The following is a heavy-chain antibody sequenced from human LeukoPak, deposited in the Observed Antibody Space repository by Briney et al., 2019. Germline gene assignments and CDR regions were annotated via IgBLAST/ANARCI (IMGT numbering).Heavy chain of an antibody. CDR2: ISSSDSTI. V-gene: IGHV3-48*03. J-gene: IGHJ4*02. CDR1: GFTFSSYE. Sequence: GGSLRLSCAASGFTFSSYEMHWVRQPPGKGLEWVSYISSSDSTIYYADSVKGRFTISRDNAKNSLYLQMNSLRAEDTAVYYCAKDCLVGATEAAGYWGQGTLVTVSS. CDR3: AKDCLVGATEAAGY. D-gene: IGHD1-26*01.